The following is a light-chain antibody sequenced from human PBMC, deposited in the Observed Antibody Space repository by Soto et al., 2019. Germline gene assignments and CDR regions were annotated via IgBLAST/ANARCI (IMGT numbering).Light chain of an antibody. CDR3: SSYAGSNPYV. V-gene: IGLV2-14*02. CDR2: EDN. J-gene: IGLJ1*01. Sequence: QSALTQPASVSGSPGQSITISCTGTSSDVGSYNLVSWYQHHPGKAPKFVIYEDNKRPSGVPDRFSGAKSGNTASLTVSGLQADDEAEYHCSSYAGSNPYVFGTGTKLTVL. CDR1: SSDVGSYNL.